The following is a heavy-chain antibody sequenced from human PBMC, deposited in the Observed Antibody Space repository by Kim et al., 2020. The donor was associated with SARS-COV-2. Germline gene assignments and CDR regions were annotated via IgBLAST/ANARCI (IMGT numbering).Heavy chain of an antibody. CDR2: IDPSDSYT. Sequence: GESLKISCKGSGYSFTSYWISWVRQMPGKGLEWMGKIDPSDSYTKYSPSFQGHVTISADKSISTAYLQWSSLKASDTAMYYCARLTYSSNWFNDYWGQGTLVTVSS. D-gene: IGHD6-13*01. J-gene: IGHJ4*02. CDR3: ARLTYSSNWFNDY. CDR1: GYSFTSYW. V-gene: IGHV5-10-1*01.